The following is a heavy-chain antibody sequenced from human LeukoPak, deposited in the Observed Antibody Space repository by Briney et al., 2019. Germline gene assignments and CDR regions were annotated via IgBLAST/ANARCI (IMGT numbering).Heavy chain of an antibody. Sequence: SETLSLTCTVSGGSISRGDYYWGWGPQTPGRGREWVGYIYYSGSTYYNPSLKRRVTISEDTCKKQFSLKLRSVTAADTAVYYCARVGGSGSYSYFDYWGQGTLVTVSS. V-gene: IGHV4-30-4*01. D-gene: IGHD3-10*01. J-gene: IGHJ4*02. CDR2: IYYSGST. CDR1: GGSISRGDYY. CDR3: ARVGGSGSYSYFDY.